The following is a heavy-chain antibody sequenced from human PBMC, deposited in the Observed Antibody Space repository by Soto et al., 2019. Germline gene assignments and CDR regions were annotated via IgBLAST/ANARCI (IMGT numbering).Heavy chain of an antibody. Sequence: GGSLRLSCAASGFTFSSFAMTWVRQAPGKGLEWVSAISGSGGSTYYADPVKGRFTMSRDNSRKTLYLQMNSLRGEDTAVYYCTYFYGARNYSPGDYYYGIDVRGQGTTVTVS. CDR2: ISGSGGST. D-gene: IGHD3-10*01. CDR3: TYFYGARNYSPGDYYYGIDV. J-gene: IGHJ6*02. V-gene: IGHV3-23*01. CDR1: GFTFSSFA.